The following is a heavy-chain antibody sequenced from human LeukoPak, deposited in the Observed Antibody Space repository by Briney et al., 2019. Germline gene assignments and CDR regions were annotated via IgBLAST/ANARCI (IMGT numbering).Heavy chain of an antibody. V-gene: IGHV4-38-2*01. CDR3: ATAVAIFGVVIMDY. D-gene: IGHD3-3*01. Sequence: SETLSLTCAVSGYSISSGYYWGWIRQPPGKGLEWIGSIYHSGSTYYNPSLKSRVTISVDTSKNQFSLKLSSVTAADTAVYYCATAVAIFGVVIMDYWGQGTLVTVSS. J-gene: IGHJ4*02. CDR2: IYHSGST. CDR1: GYSISSGYY.